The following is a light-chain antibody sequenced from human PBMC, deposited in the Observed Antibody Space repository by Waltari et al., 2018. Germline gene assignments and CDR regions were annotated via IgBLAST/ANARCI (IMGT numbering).Light chain of an antibody. V-gene: IGLV2-8*01. Sequence: QSALTQPPSASGSPGQSVTISCTGTRSDLGGYNYFSWYQQHPGKAPELLIYEVSKRPSGVPDRFSGSKSGNTASLTVSGLQAEDEADYYCSSYAGNDNFVFGTGTKVTVL. J-gene: IGLJ1*01. CDR2: EVS. CDR3: SSYAGNDNFV. CDR1: RSDLGGYNY.